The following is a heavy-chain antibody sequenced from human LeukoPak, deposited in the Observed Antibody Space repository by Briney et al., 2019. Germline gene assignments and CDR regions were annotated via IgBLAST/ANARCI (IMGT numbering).Heavy chain of an antibody. J-gene: IGHJ4*02. D-gene: IGHD4-17*01. CDR3: ARDNGDYEYSY. Sequence: SETLSLTCTVSGGSISSYYWSRIRQPPGKGLEWIGYIYYSGSTNYNPSLKSRVTISVDTSKNQFSLKLSSVTAADTAVYYCARDNGDYEYSYWGQGTLVTVSS. CDR2: IYYSGST. CDR1: GGSISSYY. V-gene: IGHV4-59*01.